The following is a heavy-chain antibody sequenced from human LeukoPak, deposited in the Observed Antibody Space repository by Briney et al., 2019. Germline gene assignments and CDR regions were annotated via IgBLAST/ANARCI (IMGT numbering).Heavy chain of an antibody. J-gene: IGHJ4*02. V-gene: IGHV3-23*01. CDR3: GKDSRPSVTTFRSRWTDY. Sequence: GGSLRLSCEASGFTFHNHGMSWVRQAPGKGLEWISVISDSSMSTYYADSVKGRFTVSRDNSKNTVYLQMSSLRVEDSAIYYCGKDSRPSVTTFRSRWTDYWGQGILVTVSS. D-gene: IGHD4-11*01. CDR2: ISDSSMST. CDR1: GFTFHNHG.